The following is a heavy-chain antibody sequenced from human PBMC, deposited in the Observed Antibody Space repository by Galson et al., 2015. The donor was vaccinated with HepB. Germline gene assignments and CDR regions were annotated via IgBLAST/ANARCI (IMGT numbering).Heavy chain of an antibody. CDR3: ATNSNYRMDV. V-gene: IGHV3-7*03. Sequence: SLRLSCAASGFTFSNYWMTWVRQAPGRGLEWVANINEDGSEKFYVASVKGRFTISRDNTKNSLFLQMSSLRADDTAVYYCATNSNYRMDVWGQGTTVSVSS. CDR1: GFTFSNYW. J-gene: IGHJ6*02. CDR2: INEDGSEK. D-gene: IGHD6-13*01.